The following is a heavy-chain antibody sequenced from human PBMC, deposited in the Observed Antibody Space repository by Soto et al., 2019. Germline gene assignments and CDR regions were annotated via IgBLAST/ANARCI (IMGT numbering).Heavy chain of an antibody. V-gene: IGHV1-18*04. J-gene: IGHJ4*02. CDR1: NYTFTSYG. Sequence: QVQLVQSGAEVRKPGASVKVSCKASNYTFTSYGISWVRQAPGQGLAWMGWIRVYYGNTNYAQKFQDIVTMTTDTSTSTAYLELRSLTSDDTAVYYCARGGLKWEGGVFDCWGQGTLVTVSS. CDR3: ARGGLKWEGGVFDC. D-gene: IGHD1-26*01. CDR2: IRVYYGNT.